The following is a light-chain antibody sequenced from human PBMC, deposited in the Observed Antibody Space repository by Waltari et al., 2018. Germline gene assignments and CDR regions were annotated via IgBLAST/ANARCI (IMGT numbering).Light chain of an antibody. CDR2: EVT. CDR3: CSYGGSDNWV. Sequence: QSALTQFPSASGSPGQSVTISCTGTSRDVARSDYVSWYQQHPGKAPKLVIYEVTKRPSGVPDRFSGSKSGNTASLTVSGLQAEDEAIYYCCSYGGSDNWVFGGGTKLTVL. CDR1: SRDVARSDY. J-gene: IGLJ3*02. V-gene: IGLV2-8*01.